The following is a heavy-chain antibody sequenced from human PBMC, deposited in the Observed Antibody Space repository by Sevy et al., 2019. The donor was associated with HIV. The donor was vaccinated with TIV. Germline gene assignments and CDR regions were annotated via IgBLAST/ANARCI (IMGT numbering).Heavy chain of an antibody. Sequence: GGSLRLSCAASGFTFSSYSMNWVRQAPGKGLEWVSSISSSSSYIYYADSVKGRFTISRDNAKNSLYLQMNSLRAEDTAVYYCARTCSYGFLEWLLSSYYFDYWGQGTLVTVSS. CDR2: ISSSSSYI. D-gene: IGHD3-3*01. J-gene: IGHJ4*02. CDR3: ARTCSYGFLEWLLSSYYFDY. V-gene: IGHV3-21*01. CDR1: GFTFSSYS.